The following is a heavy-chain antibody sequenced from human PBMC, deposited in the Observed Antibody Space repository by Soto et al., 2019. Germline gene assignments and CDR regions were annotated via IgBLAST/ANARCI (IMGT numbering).Heavy chain of an antibody. J-gene: IGHJ4*02. Sequence: QVQLVESGGGVVQPGRSLRLSCAASGFTFSSYGMHWVRQAPGKGLEWVAVISYDGSNKYYADSVKGRFTISRDNSKNTLYLQMNSLRAEDTAVYYCAKGGGYSCYEHVDYWGQGTLVTVSS. V-gene: IGHV3-30*18. CDR2: ISYDGSNK. CDR3: AKGGGYSCYEHVDY. CDR1: GFTFSSYG. D-gene: IGHD5-12*01.